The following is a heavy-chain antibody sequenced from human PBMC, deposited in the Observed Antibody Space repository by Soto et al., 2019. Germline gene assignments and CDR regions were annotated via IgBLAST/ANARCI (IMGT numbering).Heavy chain of an antibody. CDR1: GGTFSSYA. D-gene: IGHD2-15*01. V-gene: IGHV1-69*01. CDR2: IIPIFGTA. CDR3: ARGEVGYCSGGSCSDDY. J-gene: IGHJ4*02. Sequence: QVQLVQSGAEVKKPGSSVKVSCKASGGTFSSYAISWVRQAPGQGLEWMGGIIPIFGTANYAQKFQGRVTITADESTSTAYMELGSLRSEDTAVYYCARGEVGYCSGGSCSDDYWGQGTLVTVSS.